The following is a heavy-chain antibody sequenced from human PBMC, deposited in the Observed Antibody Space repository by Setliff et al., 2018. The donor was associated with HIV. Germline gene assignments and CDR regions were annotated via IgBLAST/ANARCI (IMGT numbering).Heavy chain of an antibody. CDR2: IYHSGST. CDR3: ARRRVDVVVPAAIDYYYGMDV. V-gene: IGHV4-38-2*01. J-gene: IGHJ6*02. D-gene: IGHD2-2*01. Sequence: SETLSLTCAVSGYSISSGYYWGWIRQPPGKGLEWIGSIYHSGSTYYNPSLKSRVTISVDTSKNQFSLKLSSVTAADTAVYYCARRRVDVVVPAAIDYYYGMDVWGQGTTVTVSS. CDR1: GYSISSGYY.